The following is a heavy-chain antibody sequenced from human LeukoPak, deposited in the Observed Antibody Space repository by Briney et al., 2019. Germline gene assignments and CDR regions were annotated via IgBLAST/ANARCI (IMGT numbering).Heavy chain of an antibody. J-gene: IGHJ4*02. CDR1: GFTFSTYW. CDR3: ARDNMRDGGIAAAGTDY. Sequence: GGTLRLSCAASGFTFSTYWMSWVRQAPGKGLEWVANIKQGGSEKYYVDSVKGRLTISRDNAKNSLYLQMNSLRAEDTAVYYCARDNMRDGGIAAAGTDYWGQGTLVTVSS. CDR2: IKQGGSEK. V-gene: IGHV3-7*01. D-gene: IGHD6-13*01.